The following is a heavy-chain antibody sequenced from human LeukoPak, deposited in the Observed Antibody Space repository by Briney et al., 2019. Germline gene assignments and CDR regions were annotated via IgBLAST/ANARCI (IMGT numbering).Heavy chain of an antibody. D-gene: IGHD3-16*01. CDR1: GFPFCNYW. Sequence: GGSLRLSRAASGFPFCNYWMHWVRQAPGKGPEWVARVYKDGSITNYADSVKGRFTISRDNAKNTVYLQMNSLRAEDTAVYYCAKSRLHGGLFDYWGQGTLVTVSS. CDR3: AKSRLHGGLFDY. V-gene: IGHV3-74*01. CDR2: VYKDGSIT. J-gene: IGHJ4*02.